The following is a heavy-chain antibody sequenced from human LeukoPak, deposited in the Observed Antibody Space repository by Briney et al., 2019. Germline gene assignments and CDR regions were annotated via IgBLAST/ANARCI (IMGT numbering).Heavy chain of an antibody. J-gene: IGHJ5*02. V-gene: IGHV1-18*01. Sequence: ASVKVSCKASGYTFTSYGISWVRQAPGQGLEWMGWISAYNGNTNYAQKLQGRVTMTTDTSTSTAYMELRSPRSDDTAVYYCARNDRTSGSLRFDPWGQGTLVTVSS. CDR2: ISAYNGNT. D-gene: IGHD5-12*01. CDR1: GYTFTSYG. CDR3: ARNDRTSGSLRFDP.